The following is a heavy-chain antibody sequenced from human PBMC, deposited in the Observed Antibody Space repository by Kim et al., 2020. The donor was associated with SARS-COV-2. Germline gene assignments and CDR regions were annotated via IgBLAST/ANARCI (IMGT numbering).Heavy chain of an antibody. CDR3: SRPGPGLLTQNDCFDI. CDR2: VSYSGRT. V-gene: IGHV4-59*08. CDR1: GGSINNYY. J-gene: IGHJ3*02. D-gene: IGHD2-21*02. Sequence: SETLSLTCTVSGGSINNYYCYWMRQPPEKGLEWIGFVSYSGRTNYNPSLESRIPMSVATSTTQFLLPLAPVTAAATAAYFFSRPGPGLLTQNDCFDISG.